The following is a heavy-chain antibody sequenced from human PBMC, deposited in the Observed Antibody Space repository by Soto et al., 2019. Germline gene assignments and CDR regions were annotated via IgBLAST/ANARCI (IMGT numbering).Heavy chain of an antibody. CDR2: IRSKTNNYAT. D-gene: IGHD3-10*01. V-gene: IGHV3-73*01. J-gene: IGHJ6*02. CDR3: TRLQDYGDNYGMDV. CDR1: GFTFSGSA. Sequence: PGGSLRLSCSASGFTFSGSAMHWVRRASGKGLEWVGRIRSKTNNYATAYAASVKGRFTISRDDSESTAYLQMNSLKTEDTAVYYCTRLQDYGDNYGMDVWGQGTTVTVSS.